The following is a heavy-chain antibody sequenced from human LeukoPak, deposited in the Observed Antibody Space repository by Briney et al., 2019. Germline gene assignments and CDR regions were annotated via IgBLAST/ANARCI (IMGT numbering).Heavy chain of an antibody. Sequence: SETLSLTCTVSGGSISSSSYYWGWIRQPPGKGLEWIGNIYYSGNTYYNPSLKSRVTISVDTSKNQFSLKLSSVTAADTAVYYCARRAGFCGGGTCYHFDYWGQGTLVTVSS. J-gene: IGHJ4*02. D-gene: IGHD2-15*01. V-gene: IGHV4-39*01. CDR3: ARRAGFCGGGTCYHFDY. CDR2: IYYSGNT. CDR1: GGSISSSSYY.